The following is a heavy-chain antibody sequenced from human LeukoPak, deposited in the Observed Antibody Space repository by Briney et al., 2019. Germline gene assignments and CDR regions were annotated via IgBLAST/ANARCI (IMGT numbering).Heavy chain of an antibody. D-gene: IGHD3-10*01. CDR1: GYTFTGYY. V-gene: IGHV1-2*02. CDR3: ARDHVLLWFGELLAFVI. J-gene: IGHJ3*02. CDR2: INPNSGGT. Sequence: ASVKVSCKASGYTFTGYYMHWVRQAPGQGLEWMGWINPNSGGTNYAQKFQGRVTMTRDTSISTAYMELSRLRSDDTAVYYCARDHVLLWFGELLAFVIWGQGTMVTVSS.